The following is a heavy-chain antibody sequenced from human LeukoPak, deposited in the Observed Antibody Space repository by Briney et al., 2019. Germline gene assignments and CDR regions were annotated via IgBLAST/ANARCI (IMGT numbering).Heavy chain of an antibody. D-gene: IGHD5-12*01. CDR2: ISSSSSYV. Sequence: PGGSLRLSCAASGFTFSSYSMNWVRQAPGKGLEWVSSISSSSSYVYYADSVKGRFTISRDNAKNSLYLQMNSLRAEDTAVYYCARGGDIVARDFDPWGQGTLVTVSS. CDR1: GFTFSSYS. J-gene: IGHJ5*02. V-gene: IGHV3-21*01. CDR3: ARGGDIVARDFDP.